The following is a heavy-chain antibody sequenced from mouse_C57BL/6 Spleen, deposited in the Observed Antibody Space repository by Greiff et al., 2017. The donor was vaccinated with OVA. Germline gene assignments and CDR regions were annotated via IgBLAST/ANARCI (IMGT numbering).Heavy chain of an antibody. D-gene: IGHD2-3*01. J-gene: IGHJ2*01. V-gene: IGHV5-9-1*02. CDR2: ISSGGDYI. CDR1: GFTFSSYA. CDR3: TRDGLFPFDY. Sequence: EVKLEESGEGLVKPGGSLKLSCAASGFTFSSYAMSWVRQTPEKRLEWVAYISSGGDYIYYADTVKGRFTISRDNARNTLYLQMSSLKSEDTAMYYCTRDGLFPFDYWGQGTTLTVSS.